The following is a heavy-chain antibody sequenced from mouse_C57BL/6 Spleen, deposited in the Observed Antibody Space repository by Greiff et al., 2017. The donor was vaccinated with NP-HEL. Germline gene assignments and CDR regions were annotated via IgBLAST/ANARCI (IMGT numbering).Heavy chain of an antibody. Sequence: VQLQQSGPELVKPGASVKISCKASGYTFTNYYMNWVKQSHGKSLEWIGDINPNNGGTSYNQKFKGKATLTVDKSSSTAYMELRSLTSEDSAVYYCARSVDYDDVPWFAYWGQGTLVTVSA. J-gene: IGHJ3*01. CDR3: ARSVDYDDVPWFAY. CDR1: GYTFTNYY. CDR2: INPNNGGT. V-gene: IGHV1-26*01. D-gene: IGHD2-4*01.